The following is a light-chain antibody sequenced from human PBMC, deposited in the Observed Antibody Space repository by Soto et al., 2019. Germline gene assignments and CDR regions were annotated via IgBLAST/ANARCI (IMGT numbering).Light chain of an antibody. V-gene: IGLV2-11*01. CDR2: DVS. CDR1: SSYVGGYNF. J-gene: IGLJ3*02. Sequence: QSALTQPRSVSGSPGQSVTISCTGTSSYVGGYNFVSWYQQHPGKAPKFLIYDVSKRPSGVPDRFSGSKSGNTASLTISGLQAEDEADYYCCSYAGSYSWVFGGGTKLTVL. CDR3: CSYAGSYSWV.